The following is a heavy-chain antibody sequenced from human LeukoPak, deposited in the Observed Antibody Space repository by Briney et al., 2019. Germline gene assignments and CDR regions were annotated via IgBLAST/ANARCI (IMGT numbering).Heavy chain of an antibody. J-gene: IGHJ4*02. CDR2: ISTYNSDT. V-gene: IGHV1-18*01. CDR1: GYTFTTYG. Sequence: ASVKVSCKASGYTFTTYGISWVRQAPGQGLEWMGWISTYNSDTNYAQKFQGRVTMTTDTSTSTAHMELRSLRSDDTAVYYCARDLERYCSGGTCLTFRDWGQGTLVTVSS. D-gene: IGHD2-15*01. CDR3: ARDLERYCSGGTCLTFRD.